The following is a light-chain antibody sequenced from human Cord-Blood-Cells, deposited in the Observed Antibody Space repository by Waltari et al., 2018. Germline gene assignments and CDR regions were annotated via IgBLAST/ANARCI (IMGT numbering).Light chain of an antibody. CDR2: EGS. V-gene: IGLV2-23*01. Sequence: QSALTQPASVSGSPGPSITISCTGTSSYVGSYNLFSWYQQHPGKAPKLMIYEGSKRPSGVSNRFSGSKSGNTASLTISGLQAEDEADYYCCSYAGSSNVVFGGGTKLTVL. CDR3: CSYAGSSNVV. CDR1: SSYVGSYNL. J-gene: IGLJ2*01.